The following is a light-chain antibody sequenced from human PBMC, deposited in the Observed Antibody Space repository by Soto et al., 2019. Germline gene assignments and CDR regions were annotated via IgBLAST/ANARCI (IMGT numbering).Light chain of an antibody. Sequence: QSVLTQPRSVSGSPGQSVTISCTGTSSDVGGYNYVTWYQQHPGRAPKVMIYDVKTRPSGVPDRFSGSKSGNTASLTISELQAEDEAGYYCYSYAGSYTFVFGTGTKVTVL. V-gene: IGLV2-11*01. CDR3: YSYAGSYTFV. J-gene: IGLJ1*01. CDR1: SSDVGGYNY. CDR2: DVK.